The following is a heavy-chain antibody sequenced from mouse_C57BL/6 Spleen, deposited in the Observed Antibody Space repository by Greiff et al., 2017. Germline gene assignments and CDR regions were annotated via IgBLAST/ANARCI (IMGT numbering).Heavy chain of an antibody. J-gene: IGHJ2*01. Sequence: EVQLQQSGPGLVKPSQSLSLTCSVTGYSITSGYYWNWIRQFPGNKLEWMGYISYDGSNNYNPSLKNRISITRDTSKNQFFLTLNSVTTEDTATDSCAREDLTGDFDYWGQGTTLTVSS. CDR2: ISYDGSN. CDR1: GYSITSGYY. D-gene: IGHD4-1*01. CDR3: AREDLTGDFDY. V-gene: IGHV3-6*01.